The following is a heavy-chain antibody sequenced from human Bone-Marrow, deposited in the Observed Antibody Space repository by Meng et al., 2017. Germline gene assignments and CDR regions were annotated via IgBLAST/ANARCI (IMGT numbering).Heavy chain of an antibody. V-gene: IGHV4-4*02. Sequence: QVQLQESGPGLGKPSGTLSLTCAVSGGSISSSNWWRWVRQPPGKGLEWIGKIYHSGSTNYNPSLKSRVTISVDKSKNQFSLKLSSVTAADTAVYYCARSSEDGDYVSLFDYWGQGTLVTVSS. CDR1: GGSISSSNW. CDR2: IYHSGST. J-gene: IGHJ4*02. CDR3: ARSSEDGDYVSLFDY. D-gene: IGHD4-17*01.